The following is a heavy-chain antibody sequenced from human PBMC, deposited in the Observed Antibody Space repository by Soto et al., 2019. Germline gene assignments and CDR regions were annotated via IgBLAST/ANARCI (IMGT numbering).Heavy chain of an antibody. J-gene: IGHJ4*02. CDR1: GYTFTSYG. CDR3: ARDPGFRSDY. V-gene: IGHV1-18*01. CDR2: ISAYNGNT. Sequence: QVQLVQSGAEVKKPRASVKVSYKASGYTFTSYGITWVRQAPGQGLEWMGWISAYNGNTNYAQKLQGRVTMTTDTSTRTAYMKLRSRRSDDTAVYYCARDPGFRSDYWCQGTLVTVSS. D-gene: IGHD3-9*01.